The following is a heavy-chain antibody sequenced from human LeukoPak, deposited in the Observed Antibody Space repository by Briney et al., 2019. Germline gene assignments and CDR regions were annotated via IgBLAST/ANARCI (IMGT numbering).Heavy chain of an antibody. V-gene: IGHV3-23*01. CDR2: ISSSGGST. CDR3: TRVFVGDEYSRSGY. CDR1: GFTFSNYC. D-gene: IGHD6-13*01. Sequence: AGGSLRLSCAVSGFTFSNYCMSWVRQAPGKGLEWVSVISSSGGSTNYTDYVKGRFTISRDNAKNTLYLQMNRLKVEDTAVYYCTRVFVGDEYSRSGYWGRGTLATVSS. J-gene: IGHJ4*02.